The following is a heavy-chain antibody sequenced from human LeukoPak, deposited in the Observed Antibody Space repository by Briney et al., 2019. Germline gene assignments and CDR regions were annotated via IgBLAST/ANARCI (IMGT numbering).Heavy chain of an antibody. J-gene: IGHJ4*02. CDR1: GFTFSSYS. CDR2: ISSSSSSTI. V-gene: IGHV3-48*01. D-gene: IGHD3-22*01. Sequence: GGSLRLSCAASGFTFSSYSMNWVRQAPGKGLEWVSYISSSSSSTIYYADSVKGRFTISRDDAKNSLYLQMNSLRAEDTAVYYCARDLDSSGFYPRGYFDYWGQGTLVTVSS. CDR3: ARDLDSSGFYPRGYFDY.